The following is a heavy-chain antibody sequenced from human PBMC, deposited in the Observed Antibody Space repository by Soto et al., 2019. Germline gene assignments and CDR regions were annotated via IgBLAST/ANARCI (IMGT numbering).Heavy chain of an antibody. CDR3: ATMGTPATGLYYFDY. V-gene: IGHV4-30-4*01. CDR2: ISYSGST. CDR1: GGAISSGNYY. J-gene: IGHJ4*02. Sequence: QVQLQESGPGLVKPSQTLSLTCTVSGGAISSGNYYWSWIRQPPGKGLEWIGFISYSGSTYYNASLKSRVTISVDTSKNQFSRNLSFVTAADTAVYYCATMGTPATGLYYFDYWGQGTLVTVSS. D-gene: IGHD1-7*01.